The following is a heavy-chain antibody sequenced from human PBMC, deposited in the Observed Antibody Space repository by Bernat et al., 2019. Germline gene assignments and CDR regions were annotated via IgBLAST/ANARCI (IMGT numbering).Heavy chain of an antibody. Sequence: QVQLVESGGGVVQPGGSLRLSCAASGFTFSSYGMHWVRQAPGKGLEWVAFIRYDGSNKYYADSVKGRFTISRDSSKNTLYLQMNSLRAEDTAVYYCAKDRMGCSSTSCYMTDAFDIWGQGTMVTVSS. D-gene: IGHD2-2*02. CDR1: GFTFSSYG. CDR2: IRYDGSNK. J-gene: IGHJ3*02. V-gene: IGHV3-30*02. CDR3: AKDRMGCSSTSCYMTDAFDI.